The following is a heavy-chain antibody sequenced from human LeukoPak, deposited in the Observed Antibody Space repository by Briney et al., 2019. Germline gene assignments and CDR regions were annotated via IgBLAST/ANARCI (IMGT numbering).Heavy chain of an antibody. J-gene: IGHJ4*02. Sequence: GGSLRLSCVASGFTFREYYMGWIRQAPGKGLEWISYISGSGSTTYYADSVKGRFTISRDNAKNSLYLQMSSLRPEDTGIYYCARDAPSKTMVRRFDYWGQGTLATVSS. CDR1: GFTFREYY. CDR3: ARDAPSKTMVRRFDY. D-gene: IGHD3-10*01. V-gene: IGHV3-11*01. CDR2: ISGSGSTT.